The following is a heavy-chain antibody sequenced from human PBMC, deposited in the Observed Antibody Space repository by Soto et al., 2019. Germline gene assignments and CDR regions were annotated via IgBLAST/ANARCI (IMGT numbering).Heavy chain of an antibody. V-gene: IGHV3-53*01. CDR2: IYSTGTT. D-gene: IGHD3-10*01. J-gene: IGHJ4*02. Sequence: EVQLVESGGGLIQPGGSLKLSCAASGFTVGNNYMSWVRQAPGTGLEWVSLIYSTGTTKYADSVKGRFTVSRDNAKNTLYLQMTRLRAEDTAVYYCAKDGRGSGSHYNSFGYWGQGTLVTVSS. CDR1: GFTVGNNY. CDR3: AKDGRGSGSHYNSFGY.